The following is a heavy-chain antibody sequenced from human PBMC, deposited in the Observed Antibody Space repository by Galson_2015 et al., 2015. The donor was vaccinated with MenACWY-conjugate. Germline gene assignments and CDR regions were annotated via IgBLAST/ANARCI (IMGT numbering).Heavy chain of an antibody. CDR1: GFTFSSYA. CDR3: AKETLSQYYYDSSGSPTNFDY. D-gene: IGHD3-22*01. V-gene: IGHV3-23*01. J-gene: IGHJ4*02. Sequence: SLRLSCAASGFTFSSYAMSWVRQAPGKGLEWVSAISGSGGSTYYADPVKGRFTISRDNSKNTLYLQMNSLRAEDTAVYYCAKETLSQYYYDSSGSPTNFDYWGQGTLVTVSS. CDR2: ISGSGGST.